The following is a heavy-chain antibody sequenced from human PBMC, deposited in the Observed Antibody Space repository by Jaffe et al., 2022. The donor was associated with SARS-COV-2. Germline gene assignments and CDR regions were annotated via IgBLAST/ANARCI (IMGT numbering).Heavy chain of an antibody. CDR1: GFTFSNYW. Sequence: EVQLVESGGGLVQPGGSLRLSCAASGFTFSNYWMNWVRQAPGKGLEWVANIQQGGGEKYYVDSVKGRFIISRDNAKNSLYLEMNSLRVEDTAVYYCARDEHDLEYFQNWGQGTLVTVSS. V-gene: IGHV3-7*01. J-gene: IGHJ1*01. CDR3: ARDEHDLEYFQN. CDR2: IQQGGGEK.